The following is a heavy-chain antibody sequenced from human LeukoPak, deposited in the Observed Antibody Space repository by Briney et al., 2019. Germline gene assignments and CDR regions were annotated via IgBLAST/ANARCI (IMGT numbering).Heavy chain of an antibody. CDR2: INPDSGGT. J-gene: IGHJ4*02. CDR1: GYTFTGYY. V-gene: IGHV1-2*02. D-gene: IGHD6-19*01. Sequence: ASVKVSCKSSGYTFTGYYIHWVRQAPGQGLEWMGWINPDSGGTNYAQKFQGRVTMTRDTSIRTAYMELSRLRSDDTAVYYCARVLFYSSGNKSNRVDYWGQGTLVTVSS. CDR3: ARVLFYSSGNKSNRVDY.